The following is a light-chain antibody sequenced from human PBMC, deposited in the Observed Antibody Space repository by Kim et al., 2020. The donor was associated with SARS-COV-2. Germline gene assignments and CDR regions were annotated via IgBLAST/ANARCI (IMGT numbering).Light chain of an antibody. CDR1: SSDVGSYNL. Sequence: SITISCTGTSSDVGSYNLVSWYQQHPGKAPKLMIYEVSKRPSGVSNRFSGSKSGNTASLTISGLQAEDEADYYCCSYAGSSTFYVVFGGGTQLTV. V-gene: IGLV2-23*02. CDR3: CSYAGSSTFYVV. CDR2: EVS. J-gene: IGLJ2*01.